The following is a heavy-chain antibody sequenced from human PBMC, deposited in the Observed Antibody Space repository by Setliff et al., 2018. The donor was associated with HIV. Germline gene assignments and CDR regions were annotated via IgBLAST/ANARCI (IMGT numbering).Heavy chain of an antibody. CDR2: INHGGST. CDR1: GGSFSDYY. CDR3: ARVRLELRQYWFDS. J-gene: IGHJ5*01. D-gene: IGHD1-7*01. V-gene: IGHV4-34*01. Sequence: SETLSLTCAVYGGSFSDYYWSWIRQPPGKGLEWIGEINHGGSTNYNPSLKRRVTISVDTSKNQFSLKLNSVTAADTAVYYCARVRLELRQYWFDSWGQGSPVTV.